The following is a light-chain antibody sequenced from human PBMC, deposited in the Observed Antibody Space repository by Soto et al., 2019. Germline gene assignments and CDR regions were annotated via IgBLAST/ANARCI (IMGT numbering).Light chain of an antibody. CDR1: QSISSW. Sequence: DIQMTQSPSTLSASVGDRVTITCRASQSISSWLAWYQQKPGKAPKLLIYDASSLESGVPSRFSGSGSGTEFTLTISSLQPDDFATYYCQQYNRYQWTFGQGTKVDI. CDR2: DAS. J-gene: IGKJ1*01. CDR3: QQYNRYQWT. V-gene: IGKV1-5*01.